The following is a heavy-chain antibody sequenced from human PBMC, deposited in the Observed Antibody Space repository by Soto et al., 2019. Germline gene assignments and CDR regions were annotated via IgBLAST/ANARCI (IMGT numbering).Heavy chain of an antibody. CDR3: AVDYYDSSGYYLGYFDY. D-gene: IGHD3-22*01. CDR1: GGSISSSNR. V-gene: IGHV4-4*02. J-gene: IGHJ4*02. Sequence: PSETLSLTCAVSGGSISSSNRWSWVRQPPGKGLEWIGEIYHSGSTNYNPSLKSRVTISVDKSKNQFSLKLSSVTAADTAVYYCAVDYYDSSGYYLGYFDYWGQGTLVTVSS. CDR2: IYHSGST.